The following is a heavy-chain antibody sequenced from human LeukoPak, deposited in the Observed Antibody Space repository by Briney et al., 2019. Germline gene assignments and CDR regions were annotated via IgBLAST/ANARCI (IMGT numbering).Heavy chain of an antibody. J-gene: IGHJ4*02. CDR3: ARTGSITSFGVPSALDY. Sequence: PGGSLRLSCAASGFTFTSYTMSWVRQAQGTGLEWVSSMSSSGLYIYYADSVKGRFTISRDNAKNSLYLQMNSLRAEDTAVYYCARTGSITSFGVPSALDYWGQGTLVTVSS. CDR1: GFTFTSYT. CDR2: MSSSGLYI. D-gene: IGHD3-3*01. V-gene: IGHV3-21*01.